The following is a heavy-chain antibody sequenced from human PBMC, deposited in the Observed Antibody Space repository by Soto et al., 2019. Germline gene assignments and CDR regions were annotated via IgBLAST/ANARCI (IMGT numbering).Heavy chain of an antibody. CDR2: INPNSGGT. Sequence: ASVKVSCKASGYTFTGYYMHWVRQAPGQGLEWMGWINPNSGGTNYAQKFQGRVTMTRDTSISTAYMELSRLRSDDTAVYYCARDLGIWFVQSEGGDYYYYGMDVWGQGTTVTVSS. V-gene: IGHV1-2*02. CDR1: GYTFTGYY. D-gene: IGHD3-10*01. J-gene: IGHJ6*02. CDR3: ARDLGIWFVQSEGGDYYYYGMDV.